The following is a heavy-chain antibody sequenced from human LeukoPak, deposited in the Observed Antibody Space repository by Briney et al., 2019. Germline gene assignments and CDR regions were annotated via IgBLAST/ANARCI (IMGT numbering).Heavy chain of an antibody. V-gene: IGHV3-53*01. D-gene: IGHD6-13*01. CDR3: ASSIAAAGVLFDY. CDR2: IYSGGST. J-gene: IGHJ4*02. Sequence: PGGSLRLSCAASGFTVSSNYMSWVRQAPGKGLEWVLVIYSGGSTYYADSVKGRFTISRDNSKNTLYPQMNSLRAEDTAVYYCASSIAAAGVLFDYWGQETLVTVSS. CDR1: GFTVSSNY.